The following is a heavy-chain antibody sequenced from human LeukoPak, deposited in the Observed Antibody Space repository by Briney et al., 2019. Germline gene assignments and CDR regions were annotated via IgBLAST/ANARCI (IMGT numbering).Heavy chain of an antibody. V-gene: IGHV3-53*01. CDR2: IYSGGST. J-gene: IGHJ6*02. CDR1: GFTVSSNY. Sequence: GGSLRLSCAASGFTVSSNYMSWVRQAPGKGLEWVSVIYSGGSTYYADSVKGRFTISRDNSKNTLYLQMNSLRAEDTAVYYCASSEGPNHYDYYYSMDVWGQGTTVTVSS. CDR3: ASSEGPNHYDYYYSMDV. D-gene: IGHD3-10*01.